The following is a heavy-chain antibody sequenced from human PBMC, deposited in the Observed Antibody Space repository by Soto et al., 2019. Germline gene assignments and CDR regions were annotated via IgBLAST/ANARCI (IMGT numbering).Heavy chain of an antibody. CDR2: IKYDGSET. V-gene: IGHV3-7*01. Sequence: PGGSLRLSCAASGFTFSTYLMSWVRQAPGKGLEWVANIKYDGSETYYVDSVKGRFTISRDNAKNPLYLQMNSLRGEDTAVYYCARYSSAWGLWGQGTLVTVSS. J-gene: IGHJ4*02. D-gene: IGHD6-19*01. CDR3: ARYSSAWGL. CDR1: GFTFSTYL.